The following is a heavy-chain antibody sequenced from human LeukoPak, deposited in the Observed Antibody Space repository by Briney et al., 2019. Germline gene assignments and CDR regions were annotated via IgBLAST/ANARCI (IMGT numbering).Heavy chain of an antibody. J-gene: IGHJ4*02. V-gene: IGHV3-30-3*01. CDR1: GFTFSSYV. CDR3: ARDWSLVGAALDY. CDR2: VSRDGSNE. Sequence: GGSLRLSCAASGFTFSSYVLYWVRQAPGKGLDWVASVSRDGSNEYYADSVKGRFTISRDNSKNTLYLQMNSLRIEDTAVYYCARDWSLVGAALDYWGQGTLVTVSS. D-gene: IGHD1-26*01.